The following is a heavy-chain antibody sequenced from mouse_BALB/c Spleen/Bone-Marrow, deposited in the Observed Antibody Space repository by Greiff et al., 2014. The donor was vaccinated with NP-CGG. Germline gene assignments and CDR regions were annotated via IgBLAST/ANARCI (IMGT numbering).Heavy chain of an antibody. CDR2: IDPANGNT. V-gene: IGHV14-3*02. CDR3: ARGIPYYPMDS. J-gene: IGHJ4*01. CDR1: GFNIKDTY. D-gene: IGHD5-1-1*01. Sequence: EVKLQESGAELVKPGASVKLSCTASGFNIKDTYMHWVKQRPEQGLEWIGRIDPANGNTKFAPKFQGKATITADTSSNTAYLHLSSLTSEDTAVYYCARGIPYYPMDSWGQGTSVTVSS.